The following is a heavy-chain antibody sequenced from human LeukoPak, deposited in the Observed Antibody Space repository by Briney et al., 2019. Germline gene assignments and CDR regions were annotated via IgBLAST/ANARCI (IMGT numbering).Heavy chain of an antibody. CDR3: ARGVSSSWYSTAYYYYMDV. D-gene: IGHD6-13*01. CDR1: GFTFSSYS. CDR2: IYSGGST. V-gene: IGHV3-53*01. J-gene: IGHJ6*03. Sequence: GGSLRLSCAASGFTFSSYSMSWVRQAPGKGLEWVSVIYSGGSTYYADSVKGRFTISRDNSKNTLYLQMNSLRAEDTAVYYCARGVSSSWYSTAYYYYMDVWGKGTTVTVSS.